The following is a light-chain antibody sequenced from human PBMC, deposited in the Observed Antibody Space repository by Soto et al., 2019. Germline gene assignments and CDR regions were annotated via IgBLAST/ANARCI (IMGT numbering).Light chain of an antibody. CDR3: ATWDSSLSAGV. Sequence: QSVLTQPPSVSAAPGQKVTISCSGSSSNIGNNYVSWYQQLPGTAPKLLIYDNNERPSGIPDRFSGSKSGTLATLGITGLQTGDEADYYCATWDSSLSAGVFGGGTKLTVL. CDR1: SSNIGNNY. CDR2: DNN. V-gene: IGLV1-51*01. J-gene: IGLJ2*01.